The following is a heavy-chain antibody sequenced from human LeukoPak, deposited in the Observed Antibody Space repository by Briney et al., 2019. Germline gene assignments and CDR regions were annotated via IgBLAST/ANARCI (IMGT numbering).Heavy chain of an antibody. D-gene: IGHD3-10*01. CDR2: IYYSGST. V-gene: IGHV4-30-4*02. CDR1: GGSISSGDYY. CDR3: ARCYYGSGSIDY. J-gene: IGHJ4*02. Sequence: PSETLSLTCTVSGGSISSGDYYWSWIRQPPGKGLEWIGYIYYSGSTYYNPSLKSRVTISVDTSKNQFSLKLSSVTAADTAVYYCARCYYGSGSIDYWGQGTLVTVPS.